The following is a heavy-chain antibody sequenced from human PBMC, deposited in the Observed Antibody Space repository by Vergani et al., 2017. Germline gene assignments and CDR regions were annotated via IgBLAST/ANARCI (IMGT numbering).Heavy chain of an antibody. V-gene: IGHV5-10-1*01. D-gene: IGHD6-19*01. CDR2: IDPSDSYT. Sequence: EVQLVQSGAEVKKPGESLRISCKGSGYSFTRYWISWVRQMPGKGLEWMGRIDPSDSYTNYSPSFQGHVTISADKSISTAYLQWSSLKASDTAMYYCARQVAVGGRWWDPYYYYAMDVWGQGTTVTVSS. J-gene: IGHJ6*02. CDR3: ARQVAVGGRWWDPYYYYAMDV. CDR1: GYSFTRYW.